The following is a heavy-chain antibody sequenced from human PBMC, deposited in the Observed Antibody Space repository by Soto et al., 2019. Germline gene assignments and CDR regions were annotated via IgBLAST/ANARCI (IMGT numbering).Heavy chain of an antibody. CDR3: ARNVGDILTGYRHWYFDL. V-gene: IGHV4-59*01. D-gene: IGHD3-9*01. J-gene: IGHJ2*01. CDR1: GGSISSYY. CDR2: IYYSGST. Sequence: PSETLSLTCTVSGGSISSYYWSWIRQPPGKGLEWIGYIYYSGSTNYNPSLKSRVTISVDTSKNQFSLKLSSVTAADTAVYYCARNVGDILTGYRHWYFDLWGRRTLVTVSS.